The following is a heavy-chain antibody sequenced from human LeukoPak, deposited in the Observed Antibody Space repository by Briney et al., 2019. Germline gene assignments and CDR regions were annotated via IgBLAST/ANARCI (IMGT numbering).Heavy chain of an antibody. CDR1: GFTFSSYA. V-gene: IGHV3-30*04. CDR3: ARDGDSSGYYPNSFDY. Sequence: GGSLRLSCAASGFTFSSYAMHWVRQAPGKGLEWVAVISYDGSNKYYADSVKGRFTISRDNSKNTLYQQMNSLRAEDTAVYYCARDGDSSGYYPNSFDYWGQGTLVTVSS. CDR2: ISYDGSNK. D-gene: IGHD3-22*01. J-gene: IGHJ4*02.